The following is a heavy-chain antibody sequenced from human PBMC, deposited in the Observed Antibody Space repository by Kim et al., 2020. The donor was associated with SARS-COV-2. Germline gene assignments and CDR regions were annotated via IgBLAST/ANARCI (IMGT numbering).Heavy chain of an antibody. V-gene: IGHV4-59*13. CDR2: IYYSGST. J-gene: IGHJ6*02. CDR1: GGSLSSYY. D-gene: IGHD6-19*01. Sequence: SQTLSLTCTVSGGSLSSYYWSWIRQPPGKGLEWIGYIYYSGSTNYNPSLKSRVTISVDTSKNQFSLKLSSVTAADTAVYYCARAALAVAGDYYYYYYGMDVWGQGTTVTVSS. CDR3: ARAALAVAGDYYYYYYGMDV.